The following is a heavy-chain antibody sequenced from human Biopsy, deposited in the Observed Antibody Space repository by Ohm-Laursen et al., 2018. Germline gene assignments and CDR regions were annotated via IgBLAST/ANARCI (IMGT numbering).Heavy chain of an antibody. CDR3: ASDLLGREGYCGGRNCQIAY. Sequence: SVKVSCKASGGTLSNYAINWVRQAPGQGLEWMGGIIPIFDTANYAQKFQDRVTITADKSTFTAYMELSSLRSEDTAVYYCASDLLGREGYCGGRNCQIAYWGQGTLVTVSS. CDR1: GGTLSNYA. J-gene: IGHJ4*02. D-gene: IGHD2-15*01. CDR2: IIPIFDTA. V-gene: IGHV1-69*06.